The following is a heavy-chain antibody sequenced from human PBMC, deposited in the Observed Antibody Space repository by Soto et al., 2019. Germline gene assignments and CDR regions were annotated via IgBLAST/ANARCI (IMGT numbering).Heavy chain of an antibody. CDR2: MYYSGST. Sequence: TSETLSLTCTVSGGSISSNTYYWGWIRQPPGKGLEWIGSMYYSGSTYYNPSLKSRVTISADTSKNQLSLKLSSVTAADTAVYYCVGDTFGVIMSFDHWGQGTPVTSPQ. CDR1: GGSISSNTYY. CDR3: VGDTFGVIMSFDH. J-gene: IGHJ4*02. D-gene: IGHD3-3*01. V-gene: IGHV4-39*02.